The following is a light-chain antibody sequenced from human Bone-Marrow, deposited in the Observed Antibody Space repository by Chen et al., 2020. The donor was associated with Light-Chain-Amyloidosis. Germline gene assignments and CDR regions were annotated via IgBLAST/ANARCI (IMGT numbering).Light chain of an antibody. V-gene: IGLV2-14*03. Sequence: QSALTHPASVAGSPGQSITFPCPGGSSDVGAHNYVSWSQQLPGKAPKLIIYDVSNRPSGVSDRFSGSKSGNTASLTISGLQAEDEADFYCSSYTTSDSYVFGTGTKVSVL. CDR1: SSDVGAHNY. CDR2: DVS. CDR3: SSYTTSDSYV. J-gene: IGLJ1*01.